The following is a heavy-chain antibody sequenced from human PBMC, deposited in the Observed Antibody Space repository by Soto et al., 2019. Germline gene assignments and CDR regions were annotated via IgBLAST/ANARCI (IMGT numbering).Heavy chain of an antibody. CDR1: GGSISSGGYY. CDR3: ARMMVVAAPNWFDP. CDR2: IYYSGST. V-gene: IGHV4-31*02. Sequence: SETLSLTCTVSGGSISSGGYYWSWIRQHPGKGLEWIGYIYYSGSTYYNPSLKSRVTISVDTSKNQFSLKLSSVTAADTAVYYCARMMVVAAPNWFDPWGQGTLVTSPQ. J-gene: IGHJ5*02. D-gene: IGHD2-15*01.